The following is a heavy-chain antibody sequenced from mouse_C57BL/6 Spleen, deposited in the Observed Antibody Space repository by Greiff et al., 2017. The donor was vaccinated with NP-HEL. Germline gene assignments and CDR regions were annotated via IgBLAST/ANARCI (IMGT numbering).Heavy chain of an antibody. CDR3: ARHYYYEAMDY. CDR2: ISSGGSYT. Sequence: EVQLQQSGGDLVKPGGSLKLSCAASGFTFSSYGMSWVRQTPDKRLEWVATISSGGSYTYYPDSVKGRFTISRDNAKNTLYLQMSSLKSEDTAMYYCARHYYYEAMDYWGQGTSVTVSS. CDR1: GFTFSSYG. V-gene: IGHV5-6*01. J-gene: IGHJ4*01. D-gene: IGHD1-1*01.